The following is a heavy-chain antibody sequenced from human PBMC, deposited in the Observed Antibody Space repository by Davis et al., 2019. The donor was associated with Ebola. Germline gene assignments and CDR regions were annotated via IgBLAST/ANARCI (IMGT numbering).Heavy chain of an antibody. Sequence: GESLKISCAASGFTFSAYAMTWVRQAPGKGLEWVSAVSPSAASTYYADSVKGRFTISRDNSQNMVYLEMNSLRVEDAAVYYCVSDGDFDSGYGFNVWGQGTTVTVSS. CDR1: GFTFSAYA. J-gene: IGHJ6*02. CDR3: VSDGDFDSGYGFNV. V-gene: IGHV3-23*01. D-gene: IGHD3-10*01. CDR2: VSPSAAST.